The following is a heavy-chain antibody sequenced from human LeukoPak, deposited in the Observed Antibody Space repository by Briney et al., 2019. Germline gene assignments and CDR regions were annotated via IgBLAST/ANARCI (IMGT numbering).Heavy chain of an antibody. CDR1: GGSISTYY. V-gene: IGHV4-59*01. CDR3: ARVATIFGVVTPSGDFDY. Sequence: SETLSLTCTVSGGSISTYYWNWIRQPPGKGLERISYVYYTGSTSYNPSLKSRVTISVDTSKNQFSLKLSSVTAADTAVYYCARVATIFGVVTPSGDFDYWGQGTLVTVSS. D-gene: IGHD3-3*01. J-gene: IGHJ4*02. CDR2: VYYTGST.